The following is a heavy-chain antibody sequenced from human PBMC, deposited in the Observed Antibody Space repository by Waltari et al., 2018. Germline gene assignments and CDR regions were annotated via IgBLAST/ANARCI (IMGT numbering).Heavy chain of an antibody. Sequence: QVQLVESGGGVVQPGRSLRLSCAASGFTFSSYGMHWVRQAPGKGLEWVAVIWYDGSNKYYADSVKGRFTISRDNSKNTLYLQMNSLRAEDTAVYYCARDQINYGDSLHYDAFDIWGQGTMVTVSS. V-gene: IGHV3-33*01. CDR1: GFTFSSYG. CDR2: IWYDGSNK. CDR3: ARDQINYGDSLHYDAFDI. D-gene: IGHD4-17*01. J-gene: IGHJ3*02.